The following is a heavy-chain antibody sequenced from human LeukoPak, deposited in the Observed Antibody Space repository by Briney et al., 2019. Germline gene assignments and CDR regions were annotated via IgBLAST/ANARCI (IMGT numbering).Heavy chain of an antibody. CDR3: AKDYYGSGELAAPDY. CDR1: GFTFDDYA. Sequence: GGSLRLSCAASGFTFDDYAMHWVRQAPGKGLEWVSGISWNSGSIGYADSVKGRFTISRDNAKNSLYLQMNSLRAEDTALYYCAKDYYGSGELAAPDYWGQGTLVTVSS. J-gene: IGHJ4*02. CDR2: ISWNSGSI. D-gene: IGHD3-10*01. V-gene: IGHV3-9*01.